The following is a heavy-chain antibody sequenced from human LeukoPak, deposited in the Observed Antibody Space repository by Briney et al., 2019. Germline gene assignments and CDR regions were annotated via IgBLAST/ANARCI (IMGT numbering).Heavy chain of an antibody. CDR3: AREAPVNRGYFDY. CDR1: GGSISSGGYY. J-gene: IGHJ4*02. CDR2: IYHSGNT. Sequence: TLSLTCTVSGGSISSGGYYWSWIRQPPGKGLEWIGYIYHSGNTYYNPSLKSRVTISVDRSKNQFSLKLGSVTAADTAVYFCAREAPVNRGYFDYWGQGTLVTVSS. V-gene: IGHV4-30-2*01. D-gene: IGHD7-27*01.